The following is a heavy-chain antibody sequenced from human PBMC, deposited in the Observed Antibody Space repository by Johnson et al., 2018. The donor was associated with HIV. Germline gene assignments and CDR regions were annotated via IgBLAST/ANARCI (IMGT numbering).Heavy chain of an antibody. Sequence: VQLVESGGGLLQPGGSLRLSCAASGFTFNIYAMNWVRQAPGKGLEWVSAITVSGDGTYYADSVTGRFSISRDNSRNTLFRQMSSLSADDTAVYYCAKARSWPYPYDAFDVWGQGTVVTVSS. CDR2: ITVSGDGT. CDR1: GFTFNIYA. J-gene: IGHJ3*01. V-gene: IGHV3-23*04. CDR3: AKARSWPYPYDAFDV. D-gene: IGHD2-15*01.